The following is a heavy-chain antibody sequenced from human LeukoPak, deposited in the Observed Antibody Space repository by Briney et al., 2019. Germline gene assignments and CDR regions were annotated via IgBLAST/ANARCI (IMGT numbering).Heavy chain of an antibody. CDR1: GYTFTGYY. CDR2: INPNSGGT. J-gene: IGHJ3*02. Sequence: ASVKVSFKASGYTFTGYYLHWVRQAPGQGLEWMGWINPNSGGTNYAQKFQGRVTMTRDTSIRTAYMELSRLRSDDTAVYYCAVYCGSTTCYSAYDIWGQGTMVTVSS. D-gene: IGHD2-2*01. CDR3: AVYCGSTTCYSAYDI. V-gene: IGHV1-2*02.